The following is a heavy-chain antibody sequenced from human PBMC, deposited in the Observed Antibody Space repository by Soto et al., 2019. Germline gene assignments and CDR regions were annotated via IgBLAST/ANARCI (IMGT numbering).Heavy chain of an antibody. V-gene: IGHV3-48*03. CDR2: ISSSGSTI. CDR1: GFTFSSYE. D-gene: IGHD5-18*01. J-gene: IGHJ4*02. CDR3: ARLYSYGFDY. Sequence: EVQLVESGGGLVQPGGSLRLSCAASGFTFSSYEMNWVRQAPGKGLEWVSYISSSGSTIYYADSVKGRFTISRDNAKNSLYLQMNSLTAEDTAVYYCARLYSYGFDYWGQGTLVTVSS.